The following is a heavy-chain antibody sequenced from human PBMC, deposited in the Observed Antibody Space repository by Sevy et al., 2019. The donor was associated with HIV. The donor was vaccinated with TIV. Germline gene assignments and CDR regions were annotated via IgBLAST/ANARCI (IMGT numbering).Heavy chain of an antibody. D-gene: IGHD3-9*01. CDR1: GFTFSSYA. CDR2: ISGSGGST. J-gene: IGHJ4*02. Sequence: GGSLRLSCAASGFTFSSYAMSWVRQAPGKGLEWVSAISGSGGSTYYADSVKGWFTISRDNSKNTLYLQMNSLRAEDTAVYYCAKNGAVPAATLRYFDWLFDYWGQGTLVTVSS. CDR3: AKNGAVPAATLRYFDWLFDY. V-gene: IGHV3-23*01.